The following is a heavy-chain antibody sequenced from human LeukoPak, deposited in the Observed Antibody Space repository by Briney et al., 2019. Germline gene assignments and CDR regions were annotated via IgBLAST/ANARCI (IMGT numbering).Heavy chain of an antibody. V-gene: IGHV4-39*07. CDR2: IYYSGST. CDR1: GGSISSSSYY. D-gene: IGHD3-22*01. J-gene: IGHJ4*02. CDR3: ARAYYYDSSLLDY. Sequence: SETLSLTCTVSGGSISSSSYYWGWIRQPPGKGLEWTGSIYYSGSTYYNPSLKSRVTISVDTSKNQFSLKLSSVTAADTAVYYCARAYYYDSSLLDYWGQGTLVTVSS.